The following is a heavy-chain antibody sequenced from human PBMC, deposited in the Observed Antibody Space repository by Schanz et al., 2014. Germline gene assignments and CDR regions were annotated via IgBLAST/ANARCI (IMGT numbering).Heavy chain of an antibody. V-gene: IGHV3-33*01. CDR3: ARDHTTESYYSAGPPIDY. Sequence: QVQLVESGGGVVQPGRSLRLSCAASGFTFSSYGMHWVRQAPGKGLEWVAVIWNDGSNKYYADSVKGRFTISRDNSKNTLFLQMNSLRAEDTAVYYCARDHTTESYYSAGPPIDYWGQGTLVTVSS. CDR2: IWNDGSNK. J-gene: IGHJ4*02. D-gene: IGHD1-26*01. CDR1: GFTFSSYG.